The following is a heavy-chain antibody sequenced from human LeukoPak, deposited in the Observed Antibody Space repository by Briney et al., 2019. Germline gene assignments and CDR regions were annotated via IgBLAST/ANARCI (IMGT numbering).Heavy chain of an antibody. CDR1: GFTFSSYA. Sequence: PGGSLRLSCAASGFTFSSYAMSWVRQAPGKGLEWVSAISGSGGSTYYADSLKGRFTISRDNSKNTLYLQMNSLRAEDTAVYYCARDYPIAAAGRGTSSGFDYWGQGTLVTVSS. CDR3: ARDYPIAAAGRGTSSGFDY. D-gene: IGHD6-13*01. J-gene: IGHJ4*02. CDR2: ISGSGGST. V-gene: IGHV3-23*01.